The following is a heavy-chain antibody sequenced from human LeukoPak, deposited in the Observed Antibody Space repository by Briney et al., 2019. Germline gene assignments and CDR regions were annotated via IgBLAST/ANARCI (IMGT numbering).Heavy chain of an antibody. CDR1: GFTFSNAW. V-gene: IGHV3-15*01. CDR3: TTDGLWAYHAFDI. D-gene: IGHD3-10*01. J-gene: IGHJ3*02. Sequence: GGSLRLSCAASGFTFSNAWMSWVRQAPGKGLEWVGRIKSKTDGGTTDYAAPVKGRFTISRDDSKNTLYLQMNSLKTEDTAVYYCTTDGLWAYHAFDIWGQGTMVTVSS. CDR2: IKSKTDGGTT.